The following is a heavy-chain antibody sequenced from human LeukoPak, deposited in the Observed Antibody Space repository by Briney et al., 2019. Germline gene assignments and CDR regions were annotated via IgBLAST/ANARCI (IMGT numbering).Heavy chain of an antibody. D-gene: IGHD3-22*01. CDR3: ARCLRYYDSSGYFHRAFDI. V-gene: IGHV4-59*01. CDR1: GGSISSYY. Sequence: SETLSLTCTVSGGSISSYYWSWIRQPPGKGLEWIGYIYYSVITNYNPSLKSRVTISVDTSKNQFSLKLSSVPAADTAVYYCARCLRYYDSSGYFHRAFDIRGQGTMVTVSS. J-gene: IGHJ3*02. CDR2: IYYSVIT.